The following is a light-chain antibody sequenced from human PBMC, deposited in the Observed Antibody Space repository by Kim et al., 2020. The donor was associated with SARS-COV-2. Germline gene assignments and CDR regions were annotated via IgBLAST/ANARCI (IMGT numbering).Light chain of an antibody. CDR2: DNN. CDR3: GSYYTSLTAGV. V-gene: IGLV1-51*01. J-gene: IGLJ2*01. CDR1: SCNIGHNY. Sequence: GQKVTISCSGSSCNIGHNYLLCYYEFPPTDPIHLIYDNNKRRSGIPDRFSGCKSGTSATLGIIGLQNGDEDDYYYGSYYTSLTAGVFGGGTQVTVL.